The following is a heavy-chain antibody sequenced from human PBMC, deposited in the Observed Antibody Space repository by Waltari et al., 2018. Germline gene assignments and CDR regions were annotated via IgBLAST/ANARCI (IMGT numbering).Heavy chain of an antibody. CDR2: ISDHGNNK. Sequence: VHLVDSGGGVVEPGGSLSLPRVGSGSTLGSFTMHWVRQVAGKGLEWGAEISDHGNNKYYAAVVKGRFTISRDNSQNSLYLQMDSVRAEDTAVYYCVRGESSGSLDRGYWGQGSLVIVSS. D-gene: IGHD6-19*01. J-gene: IGHJ4*02. CDR1: GSTLGSFT. V-gene: IGHV3-33*01. CDR3: VRGESSGSLDRGY.